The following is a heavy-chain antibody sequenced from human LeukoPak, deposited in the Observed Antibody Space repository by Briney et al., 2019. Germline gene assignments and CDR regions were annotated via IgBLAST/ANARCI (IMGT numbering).Heavy chain of an antibody. CDR1: GFXFSSYE. V-gene: IGHV3-48*03. CDR2: ISSSSNTI. CDR3: ARDSVYGMDV. J-gene: IGHJ6*02. Sequence: GGSLRLSCAAFGFXFSSYEMEWVRQAPGKGLEWVSYISSSSNTIYYADSVKGRFAISRDNAKNSLYLQMSSLRAEDTAVYYCARDSVYGMDVWGQGTMVTVSS. D-gene: IGHD3-10*01.